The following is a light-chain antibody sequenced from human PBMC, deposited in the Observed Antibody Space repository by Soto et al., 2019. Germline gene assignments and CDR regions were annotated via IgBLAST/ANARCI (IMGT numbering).Light chain of an antibody. CDR3: QQYGYSSWT. J-gene: IGKJ1*01. Sequence: ELVLTHSPGTLSLSPCERSTLSCRVGRSVSSNYLAWYQQKPGQAPRLLIYRASSRATGIPDRFSGSGSGADYTLTISRLEPEDAAMYYCQQYGYSSWTFGQGTKVDIK. CDR1: RSVSSNY. CDR2: RAS. V-gene: IGKV3-20*01.